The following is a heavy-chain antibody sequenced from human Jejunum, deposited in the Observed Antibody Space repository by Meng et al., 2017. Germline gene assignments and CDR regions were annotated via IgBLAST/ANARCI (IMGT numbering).Heavy chain of an antibody. J-gene: IGHJ4*02. CDR3: AHRPPPYGAGSCYNF. V-gene: IGHV2-5*02. Sequence: QITLKEPGPTLVKPTQTLTLTCTFSGFSLSISGVGVGWIRQPPGKALEWLALIYWDDAKHYSPSLGTRLTITKDTSKNQVVLTMTNMDPVDTATYYCAHRPPPYGAGSCYNFWGQGTLVTVSS. D-gene: IGHD3-10*01. CDR1: GFSLSISGVG. CDR2: IYWDDAK.